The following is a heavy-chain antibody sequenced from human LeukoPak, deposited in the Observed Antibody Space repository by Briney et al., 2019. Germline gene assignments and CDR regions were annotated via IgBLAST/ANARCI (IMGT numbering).Heavy chain of an antibody. CDR3: ASLTSGYVVGATTDY. Sequence: GGSLRFSCAASGFTVSSNYMSWVRQAPGKGLEWVSVIYSGGSTYYADSVKGRFTISRDNSKNTLYLQMNSLRAEDTAVYYCASLTSGYVVGATTDYWGQGTLVTVSS. D-gene: IGHD1-26*01. CDR1: GFTVSSNY. CDR2: IYSGGST. J-gene: IGHJ4*02. V-gene: IGHV3-66*01.